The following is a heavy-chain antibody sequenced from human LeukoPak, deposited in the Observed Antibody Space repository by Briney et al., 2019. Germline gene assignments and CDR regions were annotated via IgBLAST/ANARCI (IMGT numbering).Heavy chain of an antibody. D-gene: IGHD3-22*01. J-gene: IGHJ4*02. V-gene: IGHV3-48*04. Sequence: GGSLRLSCAASGFTFSSYSMNWVRQAPGKGLEWVSYISSSSSTIYYADSVKGRFTISRDNAKNSLYLQMNSLRAEDTAVYYCAREVYYYDSSGLGFDYWGQGTLVTVSS. CDR2: ISSSSSTI. CDR1: GFTFSSYS. CDR3: AREVYYYDSSGLGFDY.